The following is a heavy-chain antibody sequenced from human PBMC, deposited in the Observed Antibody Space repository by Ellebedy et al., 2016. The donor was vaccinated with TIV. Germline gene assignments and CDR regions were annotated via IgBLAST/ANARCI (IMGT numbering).Heavy chain of an antibody. J-gene: IGHJ4*02. V-gene: IGHV3-7*01. Sequence: GESLKISCAASGFSFRSYWMSWVRQPPGKGLEWVANIQHDGSDQYYVHSVKGRFTISRDNAQNSLFLQLNSLRAEDTAVYYCARQDGYNRANYFDHWGQGALVTVSS. CDR2: IQHDGSDQ. CDR3: ARQDGYNRANYFDH. D-gene: IGHD5-24*01. CDR1: GFSFRSYW.